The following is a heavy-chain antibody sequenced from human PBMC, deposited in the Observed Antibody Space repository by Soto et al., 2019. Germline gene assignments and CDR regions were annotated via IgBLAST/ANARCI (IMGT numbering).Heavy chain of an antibody. J-gene: IGHJ6*02. CDR1: GFTFGSYA. D-gene: IGHD6-6*01. CDR2: ISYDGSNK. Sequence: GGSLRLSCAASGFTFGSYAMHWVRQAPGKGLEWVAVISYDGSNKYYADSVKGRFTISRDNSKDTLYLQMNSLRAEDTAVYYCASSADISSSSGRYYYGMDVWGQGTTVTVSS. V-gene: IGHV3-30-3*01. CDR3: ASSADISSSSGRYYYGMDV.